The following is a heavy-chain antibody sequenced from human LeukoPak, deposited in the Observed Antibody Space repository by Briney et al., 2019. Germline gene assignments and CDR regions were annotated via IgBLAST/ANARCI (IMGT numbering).Heavy chain of an antibody. CDR3: TTYDSSSWYPYFDY. Sequence: GGSLRLSCAASGFTFSSYEMSWVRQAPGKGLEWVGRIKSKTDGGTTDYAAPVKGRFTISRDDSKNTLYLQMNSLKTEDTAVYYCTTYDSSSWYPYFDYWGQGTLVTVSS. CDR1: GFTFSSYE. CDR2: IKSKTDGGTT. D-gene: IGHD6-13*01. J-gene: IGHJ4*02. V-gene: IGHV3-15*01.